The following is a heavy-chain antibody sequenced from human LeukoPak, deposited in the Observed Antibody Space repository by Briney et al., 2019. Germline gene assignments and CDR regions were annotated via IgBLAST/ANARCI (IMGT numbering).Heavy chain of an antibody. CDR2: ISTGSTYT. Sequence: GGSLRLSCAAFGFTFSDYYMSWIRQAPGKGLEWVSHISTGSTYTNYAHSVKGRFTISRDNAKNSLYLQMNSLRAEDTAVYYCARDDIRGYSYGYGYWGQGSLPTVPS. CDR1: GFTFSDYY. J-gene: IGHJ4*01. CDR3: ARDDIRGYSYGYGY. V-gene: IGHV3-11*06. D-gene: IGHD5-18*01.